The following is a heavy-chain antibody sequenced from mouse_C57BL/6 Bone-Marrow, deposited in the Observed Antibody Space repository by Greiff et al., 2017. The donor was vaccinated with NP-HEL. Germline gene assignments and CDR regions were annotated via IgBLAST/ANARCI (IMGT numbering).Heavy chain of an antibody. J-gene: IGHJ3*01. CDR3: AREALYYYGSRIPWFAY. V-gene: IGHV1-72*01. CDR1: GYTFTSYW. CDR2: IDPNSGCT. Sequence: QVQLQQSGAELVKPGASVKLSCKASGYTFTSYWMHWVKQRPGRGLEWIGRIDPNSGCTKYNEKFKSKATLTVDKPSSTAYMQLSSLTSEDSAVYYWAREALYYYGSRIPWFAYWGQGTLVTVSA. D-gene: IGHD1-1*01.